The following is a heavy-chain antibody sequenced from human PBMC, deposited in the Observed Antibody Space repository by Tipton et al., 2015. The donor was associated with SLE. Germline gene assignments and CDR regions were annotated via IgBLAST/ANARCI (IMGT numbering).Heavy chain of an antibody. V-gene: IGHV4-39*01. Sequence: TLSLTCSVSGGSITNSNYFWGWIRQPPGKGLEWIGNIYYSGSTNYNPSLKSRVTISVDTSKNQFSLKLSSVTAADTAVYYCARHMITGGEFDYWGQGTLVTVSS. CDR2: IYYSGST. J-gene: IGHJ4*02. CDR3: ARHMITGGEFDY. CDR1: GGSITNSNYF. D-gene: IGHD3-16*01.